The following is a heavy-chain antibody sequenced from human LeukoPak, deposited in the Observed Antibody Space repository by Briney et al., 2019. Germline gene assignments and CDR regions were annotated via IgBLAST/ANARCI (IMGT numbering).Heavy chain of an antibody. D-gene: IGHD4-17*01. V-gene: IGHV3-23*01. Sequence: MTWVRQAPGKGLEWVSAIRGSGGNTLYADSVKGRFTISRDNSKNTLYLQMNSLRAEDTAVYYCAKDPNGDYFGAFDSWGQGTMVTVSS. CDR2: IRGSGGNT. J-gene: IGHJ3*02. CDR3: AKDPNGDYFGAFDS.